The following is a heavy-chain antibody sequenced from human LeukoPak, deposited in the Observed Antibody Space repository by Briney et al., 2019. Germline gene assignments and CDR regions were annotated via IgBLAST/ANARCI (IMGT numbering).Heavy chain of an antibody. CDR3: ARGNIKFDY. V-gene: IGHV3-21*01. CDR1: GFTFSTYL. J-gene: IGHJ4*02. Sequence: PGGSLRLSCAASGFTFSTYLMNRVRQAPGKGLEWVSSISSSSDYIYYVDSVKGRFTISRDNAKNSLFLQMNSLRAEDTAVYFCARGNIKFDYWGRGTLVTVSS. CDR2: ISSSSDYI.